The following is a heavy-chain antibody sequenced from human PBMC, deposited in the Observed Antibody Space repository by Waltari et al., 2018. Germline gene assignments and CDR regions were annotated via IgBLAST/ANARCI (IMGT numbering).Heavy chain of an antibody. D-gene: IGHD3-9*01. J-gene: IGHJ4*02. CDR1: GFTFSSYS. CDR2: SSSSSTK. Sequence: EVQLVESGGGLVQPGGSLRLSCAASGFTFSSYSMNWVRQAPGKGLEWVSYSSSSSTKYYADSVKGRFTSSRDNAKNSLYLQMNSLRAEDTAVYYCARQVLTGYQRGLDYWGQGTLVTVSS. V-gene: IGHV3-48*01. CDR3: ARQVLTGYQRGLDY.